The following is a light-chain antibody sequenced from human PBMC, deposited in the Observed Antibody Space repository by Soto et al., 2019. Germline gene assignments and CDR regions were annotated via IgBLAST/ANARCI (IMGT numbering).Light chain of an antibody. CDR3: CSYAGNTTYV. Sequence: QSALTQPASVSGSPRQSITISCTGTRSDVGSYNLVSWFQQHPGKAPKLMIYEVTKRPSGVSDRFSGSKSGNTASLTISGLQAEDEADYYCCSYAGNTTYVFGIGTKLTVL. CDR2: EVT. J-gene: IGLJ1*01. V-gene: IGLV2-23*02. CDR1: RSDVGSYNL.